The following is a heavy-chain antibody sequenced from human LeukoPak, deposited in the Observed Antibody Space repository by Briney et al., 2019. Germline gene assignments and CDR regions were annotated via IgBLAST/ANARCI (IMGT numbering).Heavy chain of an antibody. CDR3: ARDSDIVAVPAPGP. Sequence: ASVKVSCKASGYTFTSYGISWVRQAPGQGLEWMGWISAYNGNTNYAQKLQGRVTMTTDTSTSTAYMELRSLRSDDTAVYYCARDSDIVAVPAPGPWGQGTLVTVSS. CDR1: GYTFTSYG. J-gene: IGHJ5*02. CDR2: ISAYNGNT. D-gene: IGHD2-2*01. V-gene: IGHV1-18*01.